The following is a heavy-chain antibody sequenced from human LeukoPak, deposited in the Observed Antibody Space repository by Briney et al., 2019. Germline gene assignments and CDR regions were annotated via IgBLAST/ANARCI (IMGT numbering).Heavy chain of an antibody. V-gene: IGHV4-34*01. CDR2: INHRGST. Sequence: SETLSLTCAVYGGSFSGYYWSWIRQPPGKGLEWIGEINHRGSTNYNPSLKSRVTISVDTSKNQFSLKLSSVTAADTAVYYCAGCIAAAGRDYYYYGMDVWGQGTTVTVSS. CDR3: AGCIAAAGRDYYYYGMDV. CDR1: GGSFSGYY. D-gene: IGHD6-13*01. J-gene: IGHJ6*02.